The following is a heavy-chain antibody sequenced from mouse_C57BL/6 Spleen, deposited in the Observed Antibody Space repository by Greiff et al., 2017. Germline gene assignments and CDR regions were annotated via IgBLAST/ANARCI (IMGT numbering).Heavy chain of an antibody. CDR1: GYAFSSSW. CDR2: IYPGDGDT. V-gene: IGHV1-82*01. J-gene: IGHJ4*01. Sequence: QVQLKESGPELVKPGASVKISCKASGYAFSSSWMNWVKQRPGKGLEWIGRIYPGDGDTNYNGKFKGKATLTADKSSSTAYMQLSSLTSEDSAVYFCAISAPRYAMDYWGQGTSVTVSS. CDR3: AISAPRYAMDY.